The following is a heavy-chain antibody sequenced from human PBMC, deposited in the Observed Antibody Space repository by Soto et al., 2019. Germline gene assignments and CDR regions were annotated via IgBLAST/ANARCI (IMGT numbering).Heavy chain of an antibody. CDR1: GFTFSSYA. D-gene: IGHD6-13*01. Sequence: LRLSCSASGFTFSSYAMHWVRQAPGKGLEYVSAISSNGGSTYYADSVKGRFTISRDNSKNTLYLQMSSLRAEDTAVYYCVKYAAAGTNAFDIWGQGTMVTVSS. J-gene: IGHJ3*02. CDR2: ISSNGGST. V-gene: IGHV3-64D*06. CDR3: VKYAAAGTNAFDI.